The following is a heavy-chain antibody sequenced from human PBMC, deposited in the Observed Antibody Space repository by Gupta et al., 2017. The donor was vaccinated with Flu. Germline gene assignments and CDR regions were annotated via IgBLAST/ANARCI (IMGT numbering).Heavy chain of an antibody. Sequence: QAQLVESGGGVVQPGRSLRLSCAASEFSFSTYAMHWVRQAPGKGLEWVAFIWYDGSNKYYADSVKGRFTISRDNSKNTLFLQMNTLRADDTAIYYGARRGGGSYFGELDFWGRGTLVTVSS. CDR3: ARRGGGSYFGELDF. CDR1: EFSFSTYA. V-gene: IGHV3-33*01. J-gene: IGHJ4*02. D-gene: IGHD1-26*01. CDR2: IWYDGSNK.